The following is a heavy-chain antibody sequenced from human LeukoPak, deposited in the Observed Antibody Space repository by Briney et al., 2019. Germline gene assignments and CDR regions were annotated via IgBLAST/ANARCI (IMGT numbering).Heavy chain of an antibody. Sequence: PGRSLRLSCRGSGFTFGDHAMSWVRQPPGKGLEWVGFIRSKAYRGTTEYAASVKGRFTISRDDSASIAYLQMNSLKTEDTAVYYCARGPIQLWIHNAMDVWGQGTTVTVSS. CDR2: IRSKAYRGTT. CDR3: ARGPIQLWIHNAMDV. J-gene: IGHJ6*02. D-gene: IGHD5-18*01. CDR1: GFTFGDHA. V-gene: IGHV3-49*04.